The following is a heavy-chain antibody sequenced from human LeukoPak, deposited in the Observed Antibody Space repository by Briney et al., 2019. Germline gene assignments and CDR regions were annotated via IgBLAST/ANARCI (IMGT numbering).Heavy chain of an antibody. CDR3: ARDIPLYSSSSPLDY. CDR1: GYTFTSFG. J-gene: IGHJ4*02. Sequence: ASTKVSCKASGYTFTSFGISWVRQAPGQGLEWMGWISAYNGNTNSAQKLQGRVTMTTDTSTSTAFMELRSLRSDDTAVYYCARDIPLYSSSSPLDYWGQGTLVTVSS. V-gene: IGHV1-18*01. D-gene: IGHD6-13*01. CDR2: ISAYNGNT.